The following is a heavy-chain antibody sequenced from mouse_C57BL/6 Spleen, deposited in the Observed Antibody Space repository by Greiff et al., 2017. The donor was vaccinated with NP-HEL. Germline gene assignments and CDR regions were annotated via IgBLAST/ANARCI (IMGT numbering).Heavy chain of an antibody. V-gene: IGHV1-81*01. J-gene: IGHJ2*01. CDR1: GYTFTSYG. D-gene: IGHD3-2*02. CDR2: IYPRSGNT. Sequence: QVQLKESGAELARPGASVKLSCKASGYTFTSYGISWVKQRTGQGLEWIGEIYPRSGNTYYNEKFKGKATLTADKSSSTAYMELRSLTSEDSAVYFCARSRQLRLGYYFDYWGQGTTLTVSS. CDR3: ARSRQLRLGYYFDY.